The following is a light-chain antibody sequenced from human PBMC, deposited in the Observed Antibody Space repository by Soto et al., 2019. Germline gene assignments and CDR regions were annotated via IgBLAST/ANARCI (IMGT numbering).Light chain of an antibody. V-gene: IGLV1-47*01. CDR1: RSNIGSNY. J-gene: IGLJ2*01. CDR2: RNN. CDR3: KSWDESLYNVV. Sequence: QSVLTQPPSASGTPGQRVTFSCSGGRSNIGSNYVFWYQQFPGTAPKLLIYRNNQRPSGVPDRFSGSKSGTSASLAISGLRSEDEADYYCKSWDESLYNVVFAGGPKLPS.